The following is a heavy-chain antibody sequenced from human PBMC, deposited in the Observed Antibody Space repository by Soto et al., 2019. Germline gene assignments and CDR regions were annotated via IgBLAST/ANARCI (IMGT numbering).Heavy chain of an antibody. D-gene: IGHD3-3*01. Sequence: GASVKVSCKASGYTFTSYGISWVRQAPGQGLEWMGWISAYNGNTNYAQKLQGRVTMTTDTSTSTAYMELRSLRSDDTAVYYCARARYYDFWSGFNPSGANYYYYGMDVRGQGTTVTVAS. J-gene: IGHJ6*02. V-gene: IGHV1-18*01. CDR3: ARARYYDFWSGFNPSGANYYYYGMDV. CDR2: ISAYNGNT. CDR1: GYTFTSYG.